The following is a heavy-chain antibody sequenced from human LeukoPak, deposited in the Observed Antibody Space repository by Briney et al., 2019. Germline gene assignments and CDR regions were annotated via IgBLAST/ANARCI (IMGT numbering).Heavy chain of an antibody. Sequence: PGGSLRLSCAASGFIFSGYWMNRVRQAPGKGLEWVANIKQDGSEQHYVDSVRGRFTISRDNAKNSLYLQMNSLRVENTAVYYCARDGFVGAADYWGQGTLVTVSS. J-gene: IGHJ4*02. CDR2: IKQDGSEQ. D-gene: IGHD6-13*01. CDR1: GFIFSGYW. CDR3: ARDGFVGAADY. V-gene: IGHV3-7*01.